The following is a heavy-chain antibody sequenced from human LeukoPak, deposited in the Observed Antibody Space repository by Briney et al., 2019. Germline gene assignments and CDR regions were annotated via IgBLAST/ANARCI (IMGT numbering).Heavy chain of an antibody. Sequence: PGGSLRLSCTASGFTFSTYSVNWVRQAPGKGLEWVSAISGSGGSTYYADSVKGRFTISRDNSKNTLYLQMNSLRAEDTAVYYCAKDPDYDFWSGSNNWFDPWGQGTLVTVSS. J-gene: IGHJ5*02. D-gene: IGHD3-3*01. V-gene: IGHV3-23*01. CDR2: ISGSGGST. CDR1: GFTFSTYS. CDR3: AKDPDYDFWSGSNNWFDP.